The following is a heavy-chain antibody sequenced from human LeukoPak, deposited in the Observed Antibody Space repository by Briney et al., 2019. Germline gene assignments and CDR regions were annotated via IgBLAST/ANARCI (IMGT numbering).Heavy chain of an antibody. Sequence: GGSLRLSCAASGFTFSSYSMNWVRQAPGKGLEWVSSISSSSSYIYYADSVKGRFTISRDNAKNSLYLQMNSLRAEDTAVYYCARGGGTMVRGVPPAFDIWGQGTMVTVSS. CDR2: ISSSSSYI. J-gene: IGHJ3*02. CDR1: GFTFSSYS. CDR3: ARGGGTMVRGVPPAFDI. D-gene: IGHD3-10*01. V-gene: IGHV3-21*01.